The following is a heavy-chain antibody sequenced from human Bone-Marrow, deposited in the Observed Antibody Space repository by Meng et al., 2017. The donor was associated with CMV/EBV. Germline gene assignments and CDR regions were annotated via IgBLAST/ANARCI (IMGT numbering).Heavy chain of an antibody. CDR2: ITGGGADT. V-gene: IGHV3-23*01. J-gene: IGHJ5*02. CDR1: GFAFSDYA. Sequence: SLTLSCAASGFAFSDYAMNWVRQAPGTGLELVSIITGGGADTYHADSVKGRFTTSRDNSKNTLYLQMNSLRAEDTAVYYCASRAWFDPWGQGTLVTVSS. CDR3: ASRAWFDP.